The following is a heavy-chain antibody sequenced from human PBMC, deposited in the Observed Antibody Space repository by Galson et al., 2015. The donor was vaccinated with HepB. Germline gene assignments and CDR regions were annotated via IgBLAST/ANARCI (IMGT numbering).Heavy chain of an antibody. CDR3: ARERWGSGSYYYYMDV. Sequence: ETLSLTCAVYGGSFSGYYWSWIRQPPGKGLEWIGEINHSGSTNYNPSLKSRVTISVDTSKNQFSLKLSSVTAADTAVYYCARERWGSGSYYYYMDVWGKGTTVTVSS. J-gene: IGHJ6*03. CDR2: INHSGST. D-gene: IGHD2-21*01. V-gene: IGHV4-34*01. CDR1: GGSFSGYY.